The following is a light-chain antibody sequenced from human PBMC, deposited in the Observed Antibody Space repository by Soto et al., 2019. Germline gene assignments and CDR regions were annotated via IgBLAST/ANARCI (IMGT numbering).Light chain of an antibody. CDR3: SSYSRDTTVL. CDR1: SSDIGRYNY. Sequence: QSALSQPASVSGSPGQSITISCTGTSSDIGRYNYVSWYQQHPGMAPQLLIYEVSDRPSGVSNRFSGSKSGNTASLTISGLQAEDEADYYCSSYSRDTTVLFGGGTKLTVL. CDR2: EVS. J-gene: IGLJ2*01. V-gene: IGLV2-14*01.